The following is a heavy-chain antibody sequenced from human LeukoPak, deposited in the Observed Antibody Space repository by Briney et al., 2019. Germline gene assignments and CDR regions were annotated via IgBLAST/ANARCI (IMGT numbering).Heavy chain of an antibody. CDR1: GFTLSYYA. Sequence: PGGSLRLSCAASGFTLSYYAMNWVRQAPGKGLEWVAVISYDGSNEYYADSVKGRFTISRDNSKNTLYLQMNTLKVEDTAVYYCVRDRNYCGSDCNPGGPFDYWGQGTLITVSS. J-gene: IGHJ4*02. D-gene: IGHD2-21*02. CDR2: ISYDGSNE. V-gene: IGHV3-30*03. CDR3: VRDRNYCGSDCNPGGPFDY.